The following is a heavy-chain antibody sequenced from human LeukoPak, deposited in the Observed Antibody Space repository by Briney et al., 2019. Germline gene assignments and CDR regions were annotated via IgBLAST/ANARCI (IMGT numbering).Heavy chain of an antibody. CDR1: GFTFSSYW. Sequence: GGSLRLSCAASGFTFSSYWMNWVRQAPGKGLEWISHIGSRSSPIHYADSVKGRFTIFRDNAQSSLYLQMNSLRAEDTAVYYCARDRPGSMDVWGRGTTVTVYS. D-gene: IGHD3-10*01. CDR2: IGSRSSPI. CDR3: ARDRPGSMDV. V-gene: IGHV3-48*01. J-gene: IGHJ6*02.